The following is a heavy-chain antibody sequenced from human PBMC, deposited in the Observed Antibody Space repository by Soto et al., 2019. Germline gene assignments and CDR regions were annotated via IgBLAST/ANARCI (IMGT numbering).Heavy chain of an antibody. V-gene: IGHV6-1*01. CDR2: TYYRSKWYN. Sequence: SQTLSLTCAISGDSVSSNSAAWNWLRPSPSRGLEWLGRTYYRSKWYNDYVVSVKSRITINPDTSKNQFSLQLNSVTPEDTAVYYCARERGVLSEAFDIWGQGTVVTVSS. J-gene: IGHJ3*02. CDR3: ARERGVLSEAFDI. D-gene: IGHD3-10*01. CDR1: GDSVSSNSAA.